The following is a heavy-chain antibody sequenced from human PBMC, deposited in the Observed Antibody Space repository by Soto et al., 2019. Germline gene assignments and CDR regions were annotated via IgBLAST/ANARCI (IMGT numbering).Heavy chain of an antibody. J-gene: IGHJ4*02. CDR2: IYHSGST. CDR1: AYSITSAYY. Sequence: SETLSLTYAVSAYSITSAYYWGWIRQSPGRDLEWIGSIYHSGSTYYNPSLKSRVTISIDMSKNQFSLKLNSVTAADTAVYYCARGSAVALFLYWGQGAPVTVSS. D-gene: IGHD6-19*01. V-gene: IGHV4-38-2*01. CDR3: ARGSAVALFLY.